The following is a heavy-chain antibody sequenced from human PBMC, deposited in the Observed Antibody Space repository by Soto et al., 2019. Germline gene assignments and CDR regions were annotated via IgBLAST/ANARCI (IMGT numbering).Heavy chain of an antibody. CDR3: ASEILVSVAKNYYGMDV. J-gene: IGHJ6*02. V-gene: IGHV1-2*04. CDR1: GYTFTGYY. CDR2: INPNSGGT. Sequence: ASVKVSCKASGYTFTGYYMHWVRQAPGQGLEWMGWINPNSGGTNYAQKFQGWVTMTRDTSISTAYMELSRLRSDDTAVYYCASEILVSVAKNYYGMDVWGQGTTVTVSS. D-gene: IGHD2-2*01.